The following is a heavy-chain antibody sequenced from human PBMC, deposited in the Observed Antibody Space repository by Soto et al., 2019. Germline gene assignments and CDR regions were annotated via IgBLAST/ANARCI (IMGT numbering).Heavy chain of an antibody. CDR1: GFTFSSYS. D-gene: IGHD3-22*01. CDR3: ARTDYYDSSDRFNWFDP. Sequence: GGSLRLSCAASGFTFSSYSMNWVRQAPGKGLEWVSSISSSSSYIYYADSVKGRFTISRDNAKNSLYLQMNSLRSDDTAVYYCARTDYYDSSDRFNWFDPWGQGTLVTVSS. V-gene: IGHV3-21*04. J-gene: IGHJ5*02. CDR2: ISSSSSYI.